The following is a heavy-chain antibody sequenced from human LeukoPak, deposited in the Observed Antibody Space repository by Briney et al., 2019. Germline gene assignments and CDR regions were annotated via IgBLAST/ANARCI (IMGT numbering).Heavy chain of an antibody. CDR1: SGSISTSNYY. V-gene: IGHV4-39*07. Sequence: SETLSLTCTVSSGSISTSNYYWSWIRQPPGKGLEWIGEINHSGSTNYNPSLKSRVTISVDTSKNQFSLKLSSVTAADTAVYYCARGKVWGSYRNGYYFDYWAGEPWSPSPQ. CDR3: ARGKVWGSYRNGYYFDY. D-gene: IGHD3-16*02. CDR2: INHSGST. J-gene: IGHJ4*02.